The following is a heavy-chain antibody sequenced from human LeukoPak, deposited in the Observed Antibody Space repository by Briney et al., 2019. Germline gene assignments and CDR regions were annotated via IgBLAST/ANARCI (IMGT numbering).Heavy chain of an antibody. D-gene: IGHD3-22*01. V-gene: IGHV4-4*02. CDR1: GGSISSSNW. CDR3: ARRYYDSSGYYFML. Sequence: SETLSLTCAVSGGSISSSNWWSWVRQPPGKGLEWIGEIYHSGSTNYNPSLKSRVTISVDTSKNQFSLKLSSVTAADTAVYYCARRYYDSSGYYFMLWGQGTLVTVSS. CDR2: IYHSGST. J-gene: IGHJ4*02.